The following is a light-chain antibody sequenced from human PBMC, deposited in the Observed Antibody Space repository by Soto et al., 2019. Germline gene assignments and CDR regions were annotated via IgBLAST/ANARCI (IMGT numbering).Light chain of an antibody. CDR3: PQYGSSPWT. CDR2: GAS. J-gene: IGKJ1*01. Sequence: EIVLTQSPGTLSLSPGERATLSCRASQTVSNSYIAWYQQKPGQAPRLLIYGASSRATGIPDRFSGSGSGTDFTLTISRLEPEEFAVYYCPQYGSSPWTFGQGTKVEIK. CDR1: QTVSNSY. V-gene: IGKV3-20*01.